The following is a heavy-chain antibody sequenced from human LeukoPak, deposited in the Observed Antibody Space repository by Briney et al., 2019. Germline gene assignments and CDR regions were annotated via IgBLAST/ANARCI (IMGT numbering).Heavy chain of an antibody. Sequence: PSETLSLTCDVSGGSISSGYWWSWVRQPPGKGLEWIGEIHHSGSTNYKPSLKSRVTISVDKSKNQFSVMLTPVTAADTAVYYCARNAYYSADYWGQGTLVTVSS. J-gene: IGHJ4*02. CDR1: GGSISSGYW. D-gene: IGHD2/OR15-2a*01. V-gene: IGHV4-4*02. CDR3: ARNAYYSADY. CDR2: IHHSGST.